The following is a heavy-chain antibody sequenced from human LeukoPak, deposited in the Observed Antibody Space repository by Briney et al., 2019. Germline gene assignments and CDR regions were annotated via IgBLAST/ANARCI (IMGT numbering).Heavy chain of an antibody. D-gene: IGHD4-17*01. CDR3: ARALHTTGWSN. Sequence: ASVKVSCKASGYTFTSYGISWVRQARGQRLEWIGWIVVGSGNTNYAQKFQGRVTMTTDTSTSTAYMELRSLRSDDTAVYYCARALHTTGWSNWGQGTLVTVSS. CDR1: GYTFTSYG. CDR2: IVVGSGNT. V-gene: IGHV1-18*01. J-gene: IGHJ4*02.